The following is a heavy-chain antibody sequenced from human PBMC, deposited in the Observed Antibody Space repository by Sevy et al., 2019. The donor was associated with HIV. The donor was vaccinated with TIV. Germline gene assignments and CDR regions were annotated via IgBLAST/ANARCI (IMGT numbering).Heavy chain of an antibody. CDR1: GFTFSSFA. J-gene: IGHJ4*02. CDR2: ISGTGDHT. D-gene: IGHD5-18*01. CDR3: AKKMGGGSGMAFLVDY. Sequence: ESLKISCAASGFTFSSFAMGWVRQAPGKGLDWISVISGTGDHTYYADSVKGRFTISRDNSKNTLFLQMNSLRAEDTAIFYCAKKMGGGSGMAFLVDYWGQGTLVTVSS. V-gene: IGHV3-23*01.